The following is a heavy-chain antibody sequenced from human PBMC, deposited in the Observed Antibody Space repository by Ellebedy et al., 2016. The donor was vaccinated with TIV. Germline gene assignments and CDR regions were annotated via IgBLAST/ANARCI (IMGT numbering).Heavy chain of an antibody. D-gene: IGHD5-12*01. CDR3: AILSGATRGYNNYGMDV. CDR1: GFTVSSNY. V-gene: IGHV3-53*01. CDR2: TYSGGST. Sequence: GGSLRLSCAASGFTVSSNYMSWVRQAPGKGLEWVSVTYSGGSTFYADSVKGRFTIPRDNSKNTLYLQMNSLRAEDTAVYYCAILSGATRGYNNYGMDVWGQGTTVTVS. J-gene: IGHJ6*02.